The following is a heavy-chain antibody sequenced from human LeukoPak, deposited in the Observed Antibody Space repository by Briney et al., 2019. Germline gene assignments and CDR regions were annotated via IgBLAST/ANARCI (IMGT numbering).Heavy chain of an antibody. D-gene: IGHD3-3*01. CDR1: GGSFSGYY. J-gene: IGHJ6*04. Sequence: SSETLSLTCAVYGGSFSGYYWSWIRQPPGKGLEWTGEINHSGSTNYNPSLKSRVTISVDTSKNQFSLKLSSVTAADTAVYYCARMERYYYYGMDVWGKGTTVTVSS. CDR3: ARMERYYYYGMDV. V-gene: IGHV4-34*01. CDR2: INHSGST.